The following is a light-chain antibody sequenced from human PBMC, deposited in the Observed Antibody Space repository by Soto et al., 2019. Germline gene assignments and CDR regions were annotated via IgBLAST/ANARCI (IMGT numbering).Light chain of an antibody. J-gene: IGKJ1*01. Sequence: EIVMTHSPSTLSVSPGERATLSFMSSLSIITHLAWYEQKPGQAPRLLIYGASTRAAGIPDRFIGSVSGTDFTLTISRLEPEDFAVYYSQQYGSSPRTFGQGTKVDI. CDR1: LSIITH. V-gene: IGKV3-20*01. CDR3: QQYGSSPRT. CDR2: GAS.